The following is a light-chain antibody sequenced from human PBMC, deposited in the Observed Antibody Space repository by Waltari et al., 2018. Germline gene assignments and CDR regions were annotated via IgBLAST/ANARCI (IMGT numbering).Light chain of an antibody. Sequence: DIQMTQSPSSLSASVGDRVTITCRASQSISSYLNWYQQKPGKAPKLLIYAASSLQSGFPARFSGSGSGTDFTLTISSQQPEDFATYYCQQSDSTPPYTFGQGTKLEIK. J-gene: IGKJ2*01. CDR1: QSISSY. CDR2: AAS. CDR3: QQSDSTPPYT. V-gene: IGKV1-39*01.